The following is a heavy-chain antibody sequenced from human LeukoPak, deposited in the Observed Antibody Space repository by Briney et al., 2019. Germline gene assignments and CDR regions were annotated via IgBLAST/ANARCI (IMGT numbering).Heavy chain of an antibody. CDR1: GYTFTGYY. D-gene: IGHD3-9*01. CDR2: INPNSGGT. J-gene: IGHJ3*02. CDR3: ARWLVVRYFDRLAAFDI. Sequence: ASVKVSCKASGYTFTGYYMHWVRQAPGQGLEWMGWINPNSGGTNYAQKFQGRVTMTRDTSISTAYMELSRLRSDDTAVYYCARWLVVRYFDRLAAFDIWGQGTMVTVSS. V-gene: IGHV1-2*02.